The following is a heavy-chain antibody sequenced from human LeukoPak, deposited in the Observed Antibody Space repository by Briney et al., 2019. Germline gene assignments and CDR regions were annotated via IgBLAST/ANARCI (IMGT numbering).Heavy chain of an antibody. J-gene: IGHJ4*02. V-gene: IGHV3-23*01. D-gene: IGHD3-22*01. CDR1: GFTFSGYT. Sequence: PGASLRLSCAASGFTFSGYTMSWVRQAPEKGLEWVSAISATGYRTYYAESVKGRFTISRDNSKNTLYLQMNSLRAEDTALYYCARDYYDSSGYYYDYWGQGTLVTVSS. CDR3: ARDYYDSSGYYYDY. CDR2: ISATGYRT.